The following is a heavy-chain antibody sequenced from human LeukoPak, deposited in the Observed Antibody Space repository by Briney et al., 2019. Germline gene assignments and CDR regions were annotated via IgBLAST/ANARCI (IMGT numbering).Heavy chain of an antibody. D-gene: IGHD1-26*01. V-gene: IGHV3-21*01. CDR3: ARDPYSGSYGGYYHYYMDV. Sequence: GGSLRLSCAASGFSFSSYNMNWARQAPGKGPEWVSSITSSGSYMFYADSVKGRFTISRDNAENSLYLQMNSLRVEDAAVYFCARDPYSGSYGGYYHYYMDVWGKGTTVTVSS. CDR1: GFSFSSYN. J-gene: IGHJ6*03. CDR2: ITSSGSYM.